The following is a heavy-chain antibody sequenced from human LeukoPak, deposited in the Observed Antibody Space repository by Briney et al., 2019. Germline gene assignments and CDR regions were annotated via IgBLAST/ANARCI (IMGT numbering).Heavy chain of an antibody. CDR2: IYSGDFDT. CDR3: ARRTSHYGDSDH. Sequence: GESLQVSCQGSGYSFTSYWIGWARPMPGKGLEWRGIIYSGDFDTRYSPSFQGQVTISADKSISTAYLQWSSLKASDTAMYYCARRTSHYGDSDHWGQGTLVTVSS. J-gene: IGHJ4*02. CDR1: GYSFTSYW. D-gene: IGHD4-17*01. V-gene: IGHV5-51*01.